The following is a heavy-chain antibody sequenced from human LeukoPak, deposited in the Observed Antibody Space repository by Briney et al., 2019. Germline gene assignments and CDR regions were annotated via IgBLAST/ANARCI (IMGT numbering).Heavy chain of an antibody. CDR1: GFTFSKYW. Sequence: GGSLRLSCAASGFTFSKYWMTWVRQAPGTGLELVANIKEDGSEKYYVDSVKGRFTISRDNAKNSLYLQMNSLIPEDTAFYYCAKCQSDSAGPFDYWGQGTLVTVSS. CDR2: IKEDGSEK. V-gene: IGHV3-7*03. J-gene: IGHJ4*02. D-gene: IGHD2-15*01. CDR3: AKCQSDSAGPFDY.